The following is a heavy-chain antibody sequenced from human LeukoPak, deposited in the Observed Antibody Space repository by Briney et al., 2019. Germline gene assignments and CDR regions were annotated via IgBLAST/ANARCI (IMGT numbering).Heavy chain of an antibody. CDR2: IIPILGIA. Sequence: GSSVKVSCKASGGTFSSYAISWVRQAPGQGLEWMGRIIPILGIANYAQKLQGRVTMTTDTSTSTAYMELRSLRSDDTAVYYCARAPRGTNSYYYMDVWGKGTTVTVSS. D-gene: IGHD1-1*01. J-gene: IGHJ6*03. CDR3: ARAPRGTNSYYYMDV. CDR1: GGTFSSYA. V-gene: IGHV1-69*04.